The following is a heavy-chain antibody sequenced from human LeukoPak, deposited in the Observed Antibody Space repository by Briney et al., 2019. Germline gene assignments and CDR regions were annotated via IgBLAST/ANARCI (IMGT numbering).Heavy chain of an antibody. V-gene: IGHV4-61*02. CDR1: GGSISSGSYY. CDR2: IYTSGST. CDR3: ARTSAAAGTYYYYYYMDV. Sequence: SETLSLTCTVSGGSISSGSYYWSWIRQPAGKGLEWIGRIYTSGSTNYNPSLKSRVTISVDTSKNQFSLKLSSVTAADTAVYYCARTSAAAGTYYYYYYMDVWGKGTTVTVSS. D-gene: IGHD6-13*01. J-gene: IGHJ6*03.